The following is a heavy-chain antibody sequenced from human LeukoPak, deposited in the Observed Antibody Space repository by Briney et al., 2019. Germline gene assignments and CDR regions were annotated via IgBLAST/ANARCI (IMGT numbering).Heavy chain of an antibody. V-gene: IGHV4-59*01. CDR2: IYYSGST. J-gene: IGHJ4*02. CDR3: ARSTAVAGTWVN. D-gene: IGHD6-19*01. CDR1: GGSISSYY. Sequence: PSETLSLTCTVSGGSISSYYWSWIRQPPGKGLEWIGYIYYSGSTNYNPSLKSRVTISVDTSKNQFSLKLSSVTAADTAVYYCARSTAVAGTWVNWGQGTLVTVSS.